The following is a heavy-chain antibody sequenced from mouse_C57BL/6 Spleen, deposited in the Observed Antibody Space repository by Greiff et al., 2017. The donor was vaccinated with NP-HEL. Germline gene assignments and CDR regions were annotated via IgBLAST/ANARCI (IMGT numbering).Heavy chain of an antibody. Sequence: EVQRVESGGGLVQPGGSMKLSCAASGFTFSDAWMDWVRQSPEKGLEWVAEIRNKANNHATYYAESVKGRFTISRDDSKSSVYLQMNSLRAEDTGIYYCTSNDGYYGGAFDYWGQGTTLTVSS. J-gene: IGHJ2*01. CDR2: IRNKANNHAT. V-gene: IGHV6-6*01. D-gene: IGHD2-3*01. CDR1: GFTFSDAW. CDR3: TSNDGYYGGAFDY.